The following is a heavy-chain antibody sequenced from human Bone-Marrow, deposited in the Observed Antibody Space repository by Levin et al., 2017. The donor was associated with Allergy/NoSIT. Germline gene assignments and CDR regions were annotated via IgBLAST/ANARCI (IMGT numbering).Heavy chain of an antibody. CDR1: GFSFGTYT. CDR2: ISSGSSYK. D-gene: IGHD3-10*02. CDR3: VRDYMLGIHYY. J-gene: IGHJ4*02. V-gene: IGHV3-21*06. Sequence: GGSLRLSCAASGFSFGTYTMNWVRQAPRKGLEWVSSISSGSSYKYYADSVKGRFTIPRDNAKNAVHLQMASLRVEHTAASYCVRDYMLGIHYYWAQGTGVTVS.